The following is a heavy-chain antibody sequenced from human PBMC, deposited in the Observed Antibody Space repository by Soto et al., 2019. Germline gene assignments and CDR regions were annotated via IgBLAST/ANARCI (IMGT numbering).Heavy chain of an antibody. V-gene: IGHV1-69*04. CDR3: AREVEIVTTSGYYYYYIDV. D-gene: IGHD5-12*01. CDR2: ITPVFGIV. J-gene: IGHJ6*03. Sequence: SVKVSCKASGGTFSSHTFSWVRQAPGQGLQWMGRITPVFGIVKNAQQFQGRVTITADRSTSTAYMELSSLRSEDTAVYYCAREVEIVTTSGYYYYYIDVWGKGTQVTVSS. CDR1: GGTFSSHT.